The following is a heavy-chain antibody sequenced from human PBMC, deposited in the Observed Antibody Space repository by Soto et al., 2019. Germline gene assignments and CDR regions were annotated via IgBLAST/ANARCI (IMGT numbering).Heavy chain of an antibody. CDR2: ISSSSSTI. D-gene: IGHD5-12*01. V-gene: IGHV3-48*01. CDR3: AKDVNSGYDLIPPYYYYGMDV. J-gene: IGHJ6*02. Sequence: PGGSLRLSCAASGFTFSSYSMNWVRQAPGKGLEWVSYISSSSSTIYYADSVKGRFTISRDNAKNSLYLQMNSLRAEDTAVYYCAKDVNSGYDLIPPYYYYGMDVWGQGTTVTVSS. CDR1: GFTFSSYS.